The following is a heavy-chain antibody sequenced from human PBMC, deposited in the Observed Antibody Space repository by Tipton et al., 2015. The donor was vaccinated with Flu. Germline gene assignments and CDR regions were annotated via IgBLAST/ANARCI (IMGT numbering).Heavy chain of an antibody. CDR1: GGSISSYY. CDR3: ARLGEDYYYYYMDV. D-gene: IGHD3-10*01. Sequence: TLSLTCAVYGGSISSYYWSWIRQPAGKGLEWIGRIYTSGSTNYNPSLKSRVTMSVGTSKNQFSLKLSSVTAADTAVYYCARLGEDYYYYYMDVWGKGTTVTVSS. J-gene: IGHJ6*03. CDR2: IYTSGST. V-gene: IGHV4-59*10.